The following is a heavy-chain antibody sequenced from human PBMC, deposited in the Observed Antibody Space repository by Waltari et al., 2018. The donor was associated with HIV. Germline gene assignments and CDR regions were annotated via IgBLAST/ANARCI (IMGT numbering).Heavy chain of an antibody. V-gene: IGHV3-15*01. CDR1: GFTFNNAW. D-gene: IGHD3-22*01. CDR3: TIPPFGYSLGY. Sequence: EVQLVESGGGLVKPGGSLRLSCAASGFTFNNAWMSWVRQAPGKGLGWVGRNKTKTDGGTTDYAAPVKGRFTISRDDSKKTLYLQMNSLKTEDTAVYFCTIPPFGYSLGYWGQGTLVTVSS. CDR2: NKTKTDGGTT. J-gene: IGHJ4*02.